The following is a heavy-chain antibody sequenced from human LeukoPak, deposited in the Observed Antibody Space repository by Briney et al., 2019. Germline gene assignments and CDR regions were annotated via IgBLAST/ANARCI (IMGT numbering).Heavy chain of an antibody. V-gene: IGHV4-39*02. CDR1: GGSISSSSYY. Sequence: PSETLSLTCTVSGGSISSSSYYWGWIRQPPGKGLEWIGSIYYSGSTYYNPSLKSRVTISVDTSKNQFSLKLTSMTAADTAVYYCARVGRDEYSKTDAFDIWGQGTMVTVSS. D-gene: IGHD5-24*01. CDR3: ARVGRDEYSKTDAFDI. CDR2: IYYSGST. J-gene: IGHJ3*02.